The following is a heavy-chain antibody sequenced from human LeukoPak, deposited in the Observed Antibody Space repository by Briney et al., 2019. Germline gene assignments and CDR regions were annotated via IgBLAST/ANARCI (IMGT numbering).Heavy chain of an antibody. CDR2: IYYSGST. V-gene: IGHV4-31*03. J-gene: IGHJ4*02. CDR3: ARAGGFFSPFGY. Sequence: SGTLSLTCTVSGGSISSGGYYWSWIRQHPGKGLEWIGYIYYSGSTYYNPSLKSRVTISVDTSKNQFSLKLSSVTAADTAMYYCARAGGFFSPFGYWGQGTLVTVSS. D-gene: IGHD3-3*01. CDR1: GGSISSGGYY.